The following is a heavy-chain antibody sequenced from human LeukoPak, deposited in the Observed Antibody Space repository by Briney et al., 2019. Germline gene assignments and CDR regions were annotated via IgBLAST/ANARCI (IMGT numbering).Heavy chain of an antibody. V-gene: IGHV3-30*03. Sequence: GGSLRLSCAASGFTFSSYGMHWVRQAPGKGLEWVAVISYDGSNKYYADSVKGRFTISRDNYKNTLYLQMNSLRAEDTAVYFCARYYSSGRTHYYYGMDVWGQGTTVSVSS. J-gene: IGHJ6*02. CDR3: ARYYSSGRTHYYYGMDV. D-gene: IGHD3-10*01. CDR2: ISYDGSNK. CDR1: GFTFSSYG.